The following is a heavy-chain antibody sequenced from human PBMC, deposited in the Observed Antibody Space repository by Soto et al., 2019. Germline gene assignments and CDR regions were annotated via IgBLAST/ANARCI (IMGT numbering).Heavy chain of an antibody. Sequence: SSLKVYCKAFGGTFSSYAISWVRQAPGQGLEWMGGIIPIFGTANYAQKFQGRVTITADESTSTAYMELSSLRSEDTAVYYCATRSQENWFDPWGKGTLVTVSS. CDR1: GGTFSSYA. J-gene: IGHJ5*02. CDR3: ATRSQENWFDP. CDR2: IIPIFGTA. V-gene: IGHV1-69*01.